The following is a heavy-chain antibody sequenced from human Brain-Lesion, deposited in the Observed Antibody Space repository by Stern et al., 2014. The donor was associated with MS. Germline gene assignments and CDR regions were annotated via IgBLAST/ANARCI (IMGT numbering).Heavy chain of an antibody. Sequence: VQLVESGPGLVKPSQTLSLTCSVSGGSISSGSYYWNWIRQPAGKGLEWIGRIYASGSTNNSPSLKSRVFISGDTSKNQFSLKLSSVTAADAAMYYCVRETGGYTYGDTDFFDFWGQGTLVTVSS. V-gene: IGHV4-61*02. CDR3: VRETGGYTYGDTDFFDF. J-gene: IGHJ4*02. D-gene: IGHD5-18*01. CDR1: GGSISSGSYY. CDR2: IYASGST.